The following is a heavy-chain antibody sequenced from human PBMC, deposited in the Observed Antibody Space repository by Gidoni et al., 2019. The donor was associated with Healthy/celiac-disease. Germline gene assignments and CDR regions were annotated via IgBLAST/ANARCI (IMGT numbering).Heavy chain of an antibody. D-gene: IGHD6-13*01. CDR1: GFTFSTYA. CDR2: ISVSGGST. V-gene: IGHV3-23*01. J-gene: IGHJ3*02. Sequence: EVQLLDPGGGLVQPGGSLRLSFASSGFTFSTYAMSWVRQAPGKGLEWVSAISVSGGSTYYADSVKGRFTISRDNSKNTLYLQMNSLRAEDTAVYYCAKDLIWGPYSSLDAFDIWGQGTMVTVSS. CDR3: AKDLIWGPYSSLDAFDI.